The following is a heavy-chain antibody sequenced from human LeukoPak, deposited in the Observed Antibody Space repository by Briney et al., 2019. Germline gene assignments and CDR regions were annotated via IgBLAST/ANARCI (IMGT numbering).Heavy chain of an antibody. V-gene: IGHV3-21*01. CDR1: GFTFSSYS. Sequence: GGSLRLSCAASGFTFSSYSMNGVRQAPGKGLEWVSSISSSSSYIYYADSVKGRFTISRDNAKDSLYLQMNSLRAEDTAVYYCARGYCSGGSCYGKFDYWGQGTLVTVSS. CDR2: ISSSSSYI. D-gene: IGHD2-15*01. J-gene: IGHJ4*02. CDR3: ARGYCSGGSCYGKFDY.